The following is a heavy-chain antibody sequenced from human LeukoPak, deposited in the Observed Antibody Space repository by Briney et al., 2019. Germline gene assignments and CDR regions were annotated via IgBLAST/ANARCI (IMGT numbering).Heavy chain of an antibody. CDR2: IYYSGST. Sequence: SETLSLTCTVSGGSISSSSYYWGWIRQPPGRGLEWIGSIYYSGSTYYNPSLKSRVTISVDTSKNQFSLKLSSVTAADTAVFYCARYYGSDGNNWFDPWGQGTLVTVSS. V-gene: IGHV4-39*01. CDR3: ARYYGSDGNNWFDP. D-gene: IGHD3-10*01. J-gene: IGHJ5*02. CDR1: GGSISSSSYY.